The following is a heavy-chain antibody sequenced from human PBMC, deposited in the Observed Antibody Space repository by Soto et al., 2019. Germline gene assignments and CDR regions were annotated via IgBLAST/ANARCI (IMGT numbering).Heavy chain of an antibody. CDR1: GFNEMSYR. J-gene: IGHJ4*02. Sequence: GGSLRLSCAVSGFNEMSYRLSRVRQAPGKGVEWVASIKEDGSEIYYLHSVRGRFSISRDSAGNALHLTMNYLSAEDTGVYFCARDIGFDYVNWGQGTPVTAPQ. V-gene: IGHV3-7*01. CDR3: ARDIGFDYVN. CDR2: IKEDGSEI. D-gene: IGHD3-16*01.